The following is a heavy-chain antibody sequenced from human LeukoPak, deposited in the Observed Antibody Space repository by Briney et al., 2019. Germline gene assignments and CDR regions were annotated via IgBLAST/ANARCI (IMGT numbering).Heavy chain of an antibody. CDR3: TRGGYYEPIDS. V-gene: IGHV4-59*01. Sequence: PSETLSLTCSVPGGSISTYYWSWIRQTPGKGLEQIGYIYNSGSTNYNPSLEGRVTMSIDTSKNQFSLKLSSVTAADTAVYYCTRGGYYEPIDSWGQGTLVTVSS. CDR1: GGSISTYY. J-gene: IGHJ4*02. D-gene: IGHD3-3*01. CDR2: IYNSGST.